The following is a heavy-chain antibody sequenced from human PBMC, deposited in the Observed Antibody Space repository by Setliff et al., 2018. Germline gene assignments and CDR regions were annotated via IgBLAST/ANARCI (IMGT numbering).Heavy chain of an antibody. J-gene: IGHJ3*02. CDR3: ARATYYYDSSGYFLDAFDI. CDR1: GGTFSSYA. D-gene: IGHD3-22*01. CDR2: IIPTFGTA. Sequence: ASVKVSCKASGGTFSSYAISWVRQAPGQGLEWMGGIIPTFGTANYAQKFQGRVTITTDESTSTAYMELSSLRSEDTAVYYCARATYYYDSSGYFLDAFDIWGQGTMVTVSS. V-gene: IGHV1-69*05.